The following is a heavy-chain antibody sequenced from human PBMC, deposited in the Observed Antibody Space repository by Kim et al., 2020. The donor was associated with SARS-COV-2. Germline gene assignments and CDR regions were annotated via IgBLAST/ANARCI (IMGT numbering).Heavy chain of an antibody. CDR3: ARTYSSTPVYFFDY. V-gene: IGHV5-51*01. D-gene: IGHD6-13*01. Sequence: SPAFQGQVTISADKSISTAYLQWSSLKASDTAMYYCARTYSSTPVYFFDYWGQGTLVTVSS. J-gene: IGHJ4*02.